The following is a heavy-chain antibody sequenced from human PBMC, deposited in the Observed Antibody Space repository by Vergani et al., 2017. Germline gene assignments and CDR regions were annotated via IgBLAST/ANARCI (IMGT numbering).Heavy chain of an antibody. CDR3: QRGYSSGWDSNWFDP. D-gene: IGHD6-19*01. Sequence: QVQLQESGPGLVKPSETLSLTCTVSGGSVSSGSYYWSWIRQPPGKGLEWIGYIYYSGSTNYNPSLKSRVTISVDTSKNHFSLKLSSVTAADTAVSYCQRGYSSGWDSNWFDPWGQGTLVTVSS. CDR2: IYYSGST. J-gene: IGHJ5*02. CDR1: GGSVSSGSYY. V-gene: IGHV4-61*01.